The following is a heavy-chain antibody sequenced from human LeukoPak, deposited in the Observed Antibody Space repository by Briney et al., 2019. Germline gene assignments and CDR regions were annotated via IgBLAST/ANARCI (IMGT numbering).Heavy chain of an antibody. V-gene: IGHV1-18*01. CDR3: ARDGSPIYGGNPDFDY. CDR1: GYTFTSYG. J-gene: IGHJ4*02. D-gene: IGHD4-23*01. CDR2: ISAYNGNT. Sequence: ASVKVSCKASGYTFTSYGISWVRQAPGQGLEWMGWISAYNGNTNYAQKFQGRVTMTRDTSISTAYMELSRLRSDDTAVYYCARDGSPIYGGNPDFDYWGQGTLVTVSS.